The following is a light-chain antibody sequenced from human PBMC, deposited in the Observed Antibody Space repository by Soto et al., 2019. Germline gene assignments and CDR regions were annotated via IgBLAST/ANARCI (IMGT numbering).Light chain of an antibody. CDR2: DKN. CDR3: QSYDSSLSGSTV. V-gene: IGLV1-40*01. J-gene: IGLJ1*01. CDR1: SSNIGAGYD. Sequence: QSVLTQPPSVSGAPGQGVTISCTGTSSNIGAGYDVHWYQQLPGTAPKLLIYDKNNRPSGVPDRFSGSKSGTSASLAITGLQAEDEADYYCQSYDSSLSGSTVFGTGTKVTVL.